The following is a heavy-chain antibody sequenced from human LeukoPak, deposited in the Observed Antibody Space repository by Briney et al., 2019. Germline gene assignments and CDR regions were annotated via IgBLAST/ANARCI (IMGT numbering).Heavy chain of an antibody. CDR3: ARDADWAGFDY. D-gene: IGHD3-9*01. V-gene: IGHV6-1*01. CDR1: GDRVSNERAS. Sequence: QTLSLTRAISGDRVSNERASWNWIRQSPSRALEGLGRTLYRSKWANHYASSVKRRITVNPGTSTTQFSLQLKSVTPEDTAVYFCARDADWAGFDYWGQGTLVTVSS. J-gene: IGHJ4*02. CDR2: TLYRSKWAN.